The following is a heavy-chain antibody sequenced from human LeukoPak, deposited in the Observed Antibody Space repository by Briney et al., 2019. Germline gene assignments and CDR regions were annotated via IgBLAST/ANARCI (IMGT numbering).Heavy chain of an antibody. CDR2: ISGSGGST. V-gene: IGHV3-23*01. CDR1: GFTFSSYA. D-gene: IGHD3-22*01. J-gene: IGHJ4*02. Sequence: PGGSLRLSCAASGFTFSSYAMSWVRQAPGKGLEWVSAISGSGGSTYYADSVKGRFTISRDNSKNTLYLQMNSLRAEDTAVYYCAKDGRDLGPIFSMIVVVIAYYFDYWSQGTPVTVSS. CDR3: AKDGRDLGPIFSMIVVVIAYYFDY.